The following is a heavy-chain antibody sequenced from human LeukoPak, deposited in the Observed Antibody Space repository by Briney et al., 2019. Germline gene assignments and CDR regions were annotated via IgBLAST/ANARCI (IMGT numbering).Heavy chain of an antibody. CDR2: ISGSGGST. V-gene: IGHV3-23*01. J-gene: IGHJ4*02. D-gene: IGHD1-1*01. CDR1: GFTFSSYA. CDR3: AKGTGTTLWIYYFDY. Sequence: PGGSLRLSCAASGFTFSSYAMSWVRQAPGKGLEWVSAISGSGGSTYYADSVKGRFTIARDNSKNTLYLQMNSLRAEDTAVYYCAKGTGTTLWIYYFDYWGQGTLVTVSS.